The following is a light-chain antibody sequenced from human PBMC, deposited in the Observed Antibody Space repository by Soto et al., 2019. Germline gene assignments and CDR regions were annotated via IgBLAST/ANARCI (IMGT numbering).Light chain of an antibody. Sequence: EILMTQSPATLSVSPGERATLSCRASQSVDSNLAWYQQKPGQAPRLLIYGASTRATGISARFSGSGSGTEFTLTISCLQSEDFATYYCQQYYSYPWTFGQGTKVDIK. V-gene: IGKV3-15*01. CDR1: QSVDSN. J-gene: IGKJ1*01. CDR3: QQYYSYPWT. CDR2: GAS.